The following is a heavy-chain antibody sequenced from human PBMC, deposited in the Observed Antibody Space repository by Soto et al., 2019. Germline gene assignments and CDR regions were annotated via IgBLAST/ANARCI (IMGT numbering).Heavy chain of an antibody. CDR2: IWYDGSNK. Sequence: QVQLVESGGGVVQPGRSLRLSCAASGFTFSSYGMHWVRQAPGKGLEWVAVIWYDGSNKYYADSVKGRFTISRDNSKNTLYLQMNSLRAEDTAVYYCARTVGRDSDDAFDIWGQGTMVTVSS. CDR3: ARTVGRDSDDAFDI. J-gene: IGHJ3*02. D-gene: IGHD1-26*01. CDR1: GFTFSSYG. V-gene: IGHV3-33*01.